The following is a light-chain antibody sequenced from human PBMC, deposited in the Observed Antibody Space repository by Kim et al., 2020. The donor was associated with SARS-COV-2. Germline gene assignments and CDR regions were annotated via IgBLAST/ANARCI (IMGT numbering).Light chain of an antibody. CDR2: ANN. J-gene: IGLJ3*02. CDR1: SSNIGAGYD. CDR3: QSSDSSLSGV. V-gene: IGLV1-40*01. Sequence: GHGVTLPCTVSSSNIGAGYDVHWYQQWPGTAPRLLIYANNNRPSGVPDRFSGSKSGTSASLAITGLQAEDEAVYYCQSSDSSLSGVFGGGTQLTVL.